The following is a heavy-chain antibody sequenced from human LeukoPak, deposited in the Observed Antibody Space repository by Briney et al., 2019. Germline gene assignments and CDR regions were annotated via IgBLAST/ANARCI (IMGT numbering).Heavy chain of an antibody. CDR1: GCSISSGSYY. CDR3: ARTYDTTRRDY. CDR2: IYTSGST. V-gene: IGHV4-61*02. Sequence: TLCLSRPFSGCSISSGSYYAGWNRQPDGKGVDLVGRIYTSGSTNYNRSLKSRVTISVDTSKNQFSLKLSSVTAADTAVYYCARTYDTTRRDYWGQGTLVTVSS. D-gene: IGHD3-22*01. J-gene: IGHJ4*02.